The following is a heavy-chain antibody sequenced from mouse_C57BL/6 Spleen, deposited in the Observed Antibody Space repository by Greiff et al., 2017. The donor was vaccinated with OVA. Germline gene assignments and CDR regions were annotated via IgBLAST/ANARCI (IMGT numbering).Heavy chain of an antibody. CDR1: GYTFTSYT. J-gene: IGHJ4*01. D-gene: IGHD2-3*01. Sequence: VKLQESGAELARPGASVKMSCKASGYTFTSYTMHWVKQRPGQGLEWIGYINPSSGYTKYNQKFKDKATLTADKSSSTAYMQLSSLTSEDSAVYYCARNGDGPYAMDYWGQGTSVTVSS. CDR2: INPSSGYT. CDR3: ARNGDGPYAMDY. V-gene: IGHV1-4*01.